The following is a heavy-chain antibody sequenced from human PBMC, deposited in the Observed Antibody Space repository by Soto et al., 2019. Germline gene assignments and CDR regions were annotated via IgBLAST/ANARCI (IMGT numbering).Heavy chain of an antibody. J-gene: IGHJ6*02. Sequence: GGSLRLSCAASGFTFSSYSMNWVRQAPGKGLEWVSSISSSSSYIYYADSVKGRFTISRDNAKNSLYLQMNSLRAEDTAVYYCARDRYYDFWSGYYSDYYYGMDVWGQGTTVTVSS. D-gene: IGHD3-3*01. V-gene: IGHV3-21*01. CDR3: ARDRYYDFWSGYYSDYYYGMDV. CDR1: GFTFSSYS. CDR2: ISSSSSYI.